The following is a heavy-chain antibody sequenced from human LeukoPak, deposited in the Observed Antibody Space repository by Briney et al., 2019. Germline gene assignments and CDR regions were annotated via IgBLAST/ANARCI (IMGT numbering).Heavy chain of an antibody. Sequence: PSETLSLTCAVYGGSFSGYYWSWIRQPPGKGLEWIGEINHSGSTNYNPSLKSRVTISVDTSKNQFSLKLSSVTAADTAVYYCARDRAYYDFWSGSNYFDYWGQGTLVTVSS. D-gene: IGHD3-3*01. CDR1: GGSFSGYY. CDR2: INHSGST. CDR3: ARDRAYYDFWSGSNYFDY. J-gene: IGHJ4*02. V-gene: IGHV4-34*01.